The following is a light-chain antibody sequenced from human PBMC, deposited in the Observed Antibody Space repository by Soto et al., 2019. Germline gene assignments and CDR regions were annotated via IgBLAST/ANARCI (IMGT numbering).Light chain of an antibody. CDR2: AAS. J-gene: IGKJ1*01. V-gene: IGKV1-39*01. Sequence: DIQMTQSPSSLSASVGDRVTITCRASQSISSYLNWYQQKPGKAPKRLIYAASSLQSGVPSNIIGGRSVTDFTLTISSLQPADVVTYYYQQHYSSPTWTVGQGTKVEIK. CDR3: QQHYSSPTWT. CDR1: QSISSY.